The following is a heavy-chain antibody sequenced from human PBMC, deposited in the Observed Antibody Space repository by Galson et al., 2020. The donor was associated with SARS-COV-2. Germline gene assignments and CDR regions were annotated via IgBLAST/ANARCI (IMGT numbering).Heavy chain of an antibody. CDR3: AKDVDVERATYFDF. D-gene: IGHD3-10*02. CDR1: GFTFSRYS. V-gene: IGHV3-23*01. J-gene: IGHJ4*02. Sequence: TGGSLRLSCSASGFTFSRYSVNWVRQSPGKGLEWVSSISGSGLNTYYGDLVEGRFIISRDNSKSTLYLEMNSLRAEDTAIYYCAKDVDVERATYFDFWGQGTLVTVSS. CDR2: ISGSGLNT.